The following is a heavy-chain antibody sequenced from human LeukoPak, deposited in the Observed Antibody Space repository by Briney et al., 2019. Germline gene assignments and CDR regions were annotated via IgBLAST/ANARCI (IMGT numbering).Heavy chain of an antibody. J-gene: IGHJ3*02. CDR3: ARHYSSGWRTGYAFDI. CDR2: IYPGDSDT. Sequence: GESLQISCKGSGYSFTSYWIGWVRPLPGKGLEWMGIIYPGDSDTRYSPSFQGQVTISADKSISTAYLQWSSLKASDTAMYYCARHYSSGWRTGYAFDIWGQGTMATVSS. D-gene: IGHD6-19*01. CDR1: GYSFTSYW. V-gene: IGHV5-51*01.